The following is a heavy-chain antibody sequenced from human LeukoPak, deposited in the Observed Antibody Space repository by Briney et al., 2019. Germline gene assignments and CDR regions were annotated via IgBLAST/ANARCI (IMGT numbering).Heavy chain of an antibody. CDR1: GDSISNSY. Sequence: KASETLSLTCSVSGDSISNSYWTWIRQPAEKGLEWIGRIYTSGSTNYNPSLKSRVTMSVDTSKSQISLKLSSVTAADTAVYYCARTLAQSVAYHYYYYMDVWGKGTTVTVSS. CDR3: ARTLAQSVAYHYYYYMDV. D-gene: IGHD3-16*01. V-gene: IGHV4-4*07. J-gene: IGHJ6*03. CDR2: IYTSGST.